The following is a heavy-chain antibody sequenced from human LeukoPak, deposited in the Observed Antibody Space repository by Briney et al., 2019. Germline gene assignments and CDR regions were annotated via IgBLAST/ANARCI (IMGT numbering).Heavy chain of an antibody. CDR3: AKTPVRRFPLYFDY. CDR1: GFTFSSYS. CDR2: ISSTNGYI. V-gene: IGHV3-21*01. J-gene: IGHJ4*02. Sequence: GGSLRLSCAASGFTFSSYSMNWVRQAPGKGLEWVSYISSTNGYIYYADSVRGRFTISRDNAKNSLSLQMNSLRAEDTAVYYCAKTPVRRFPLYFDYWGQGTLVTVSS. D-gene: IGHD3-3*01.